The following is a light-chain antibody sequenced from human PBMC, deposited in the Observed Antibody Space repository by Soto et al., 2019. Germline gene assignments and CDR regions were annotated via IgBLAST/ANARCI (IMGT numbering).Light chain of an antibody. J-gene: IGKJ4*01. Sequence: EIVVTQSPATLSLSPGDTATLSCRTSQGISTYLAWYQQKPGQAPSLIIYHASERATSIPARFSGRGSGTDFTLTISNLEPEDSAVYFCQQRSNRPPLTFGGGTKIEIK. CDR2: HAS. V-gene: IGKV3-11*01. CDR1: QGISTY. CDR3: QQRSNRPPLT.